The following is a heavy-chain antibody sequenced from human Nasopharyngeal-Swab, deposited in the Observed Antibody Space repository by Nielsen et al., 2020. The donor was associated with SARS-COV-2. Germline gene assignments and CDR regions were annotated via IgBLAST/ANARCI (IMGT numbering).Heavy chain of an antibody. CDR3: SRVWERGGYYYYGMDV. CDR2: INPNSGGP. V-gene: IGHV1-2*06. Sequence: ASVKVSCKASGYTFTGYYMHWVRQAPGQGLEWMGRINPNSGGPNYAQKFQGRVTMTRVTSISTGYMELCSLRSDDTAVYYCSRVWERGGYYYYGMDVWGQGATVTDSS. CDR1: GYTFTGYY. D-gene: IGHD1-26*01. J-gene: IGHJ6*02.